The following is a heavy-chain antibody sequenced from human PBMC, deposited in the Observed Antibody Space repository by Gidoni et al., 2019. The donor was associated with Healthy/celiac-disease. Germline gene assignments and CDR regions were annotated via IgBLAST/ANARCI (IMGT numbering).Heavy chain of an antibody. D-gene: IGHD2-21*01. J-gene: IGHJ4*02. Sequence: EVQLVESGGGLVKPGGSLRLSCAASGFTFSSYSMNWVRQAPGKGLEWVSSISSSSSYIYYADSVKGRFTISRDNAKNSLYLQMNSLRAEDTAVYYCARDEGPYCGGDCYSRYWGQGTLVTVSS. CDR2: ISSSSSYI. CDR3: ARDEGPYCGGDCYSRY. CDR1: GFTFSSYS. V-gene: IGHV3-21*01.